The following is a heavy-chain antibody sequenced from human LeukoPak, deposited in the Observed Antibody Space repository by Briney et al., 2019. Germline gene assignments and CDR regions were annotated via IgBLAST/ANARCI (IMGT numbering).Heavy chain of an antibody. Sequence: GASVKVSCKASGGTFSSYAISWVRQAPGQGLEWMGGIIPIFGTANYAQKFQGRVTTTADESTSTAYMELSSLRSEDTAVYYCARVALYYDILTGEFDPWGQGTLVTVSS. V-gene: IGHV1-69*13. CDR1: GGTFSSYA. J-gene: IGHJ5*02. D-gene: IGHD3-9*01. CDR2: IIPIFGTA. CDR3: ARVALYYDILTGEFDP.